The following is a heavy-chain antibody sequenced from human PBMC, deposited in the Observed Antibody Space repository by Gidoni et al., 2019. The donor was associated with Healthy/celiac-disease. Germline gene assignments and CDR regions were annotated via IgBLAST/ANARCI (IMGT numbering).Heavy chain of an antibody. J-gene: IGHJ4*02. CDR1: GGSISSSSYY. CDR3: ARHAGRWLQFSDY. V-gene: IGHV4-39*01. D-gene: IGHD5-12*01. CDR2: IYYSGST. Sequence: QLQLQESGPGLVKPSETLSLTCTVSGGSISSSSYYWGWIRQPPGKGLEWIGSIYYSGSTYYNPSLKSRVTISVDTSKNQFSLKLSSVTAADTAVYYCARHAGRWLQFSDYWGQGTLVTVSS.